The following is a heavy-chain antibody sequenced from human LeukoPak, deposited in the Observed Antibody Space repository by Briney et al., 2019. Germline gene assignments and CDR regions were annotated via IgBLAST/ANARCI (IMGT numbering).Heavy chain of an antibody. J-gene: IGHJ6*03. CDR3: AGDHSSSWYNYYYMDV. CDR2: INPNSGGT. CDR1: GYTFTGYY. D-gene: IGHD6-13*01. Sequence: ASVKVSCKASGYTFTGYYMHWVRQAPGQGLEWMGWINPNSGGTNYAQKFQDRVTMTRDTSISTAYMELSRLRSDDTAVYYCAGDHSSSWYNYYYMDVWGKGTTVTISS. V-gene: IGHV1-2*02.